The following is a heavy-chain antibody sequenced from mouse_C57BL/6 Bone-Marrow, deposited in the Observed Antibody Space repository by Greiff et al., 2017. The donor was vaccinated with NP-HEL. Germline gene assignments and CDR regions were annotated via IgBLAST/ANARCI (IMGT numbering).Heavy chain of an antibody. CDR3: ARFNSFAY. CDR2: IYPRSGNT. J-gene: IGHJ3*01. V-gene: IGHV1-81*01. CDR1: GYTFTSYG. Sequence: QVQLQQSGAELARPGASVKLSCKASGYTFTSYGISWVQQRPGQGLEWIGEIYPRSGNTYYNEKFKGKATLTADNSSSTAYMELRSLTSEDSAVYFCARFNSFAYWGQGTLVTVSA. D-gene: IGHD1-3*01.